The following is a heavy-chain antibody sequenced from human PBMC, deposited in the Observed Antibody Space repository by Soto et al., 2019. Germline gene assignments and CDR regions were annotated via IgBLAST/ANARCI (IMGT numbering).Heavy chain of an antibody. V-gene: IGHV1-18*01. CDR2: VSAYNGNT. Sequence: ASVKVSCKASGYTFTNYGISWVRQAPGQGLEWMGWVSAYNGNTNYAQKFQGRVTMTTDTSTSTASMELRSLRSDDTAVYYCARDRSSSSLWGQGTLVTVS. CDR3: ARDRSSSSL. D-gene: IGHD6-6*01. J-gene: IGHJ4*02. CDR1: GYTFTNYG.